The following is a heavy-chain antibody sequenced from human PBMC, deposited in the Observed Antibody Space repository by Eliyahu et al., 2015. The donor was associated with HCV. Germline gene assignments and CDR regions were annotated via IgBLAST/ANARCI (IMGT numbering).Heavy chain of an antibody. J-gene: IGHJ5*01. CDR1: XXSXTVYX. Sequence: QVQLQESGPGLVKPSXTLSLTCXVXXXSXTVYXWXWIRQPAGKXLEWIGRNYSTGSTNYNPSLKSRVAMSADTSKNQFSLNLSSVTAADTGVYYCARDSQDTPYSSGWSPPNWFDSWGQGTLVTASS. D-gene: IGHD3-22*01. CDR2: NYSTGST. CDR3: ARDSQDTPYSSGWSPPNWFDS. V-gene: IGHV4-4*07.